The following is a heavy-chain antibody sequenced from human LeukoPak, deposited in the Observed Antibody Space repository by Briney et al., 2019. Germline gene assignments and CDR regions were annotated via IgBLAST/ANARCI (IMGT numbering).Heavy chain of an antibody. V-gene: IGHV4-39*01. D-gene: IGHD3-3*01. CDR2: IYYTGST. Sequence: PSETLSLTCTVSGGSISSSSYYWGWIRQPPGKGLEWIGSIYYTGSTYYNPSFKSRITISVDTSKDQFSLKVISVTAADTAVYYCARFLAETRHFHFYYYMDVWGKGTTVTISS. CDR3: ARFLAETRHFHFYYYMDV. J-gene: IGHJ6*03. CDR1: GGSISSSSYY.